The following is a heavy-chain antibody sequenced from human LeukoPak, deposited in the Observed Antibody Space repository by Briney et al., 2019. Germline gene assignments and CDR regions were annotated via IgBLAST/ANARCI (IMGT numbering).Heavy chain of an antibody. D-gene: IGHD4-17*01. Sequence: PGGSLRLSCAASGFTVSSNYMSWVRQAPGKGLEWVSVIYSGGSTYYADSVKGRFTISRDNSKNTLYLQMNSLRAEDTAVYYCARDQTVSPGDAFDIWGQGTMVTVSS. CDR1: GFTVSSNY. V-gene: IGHV3-53*01. CDR2: IYSGGST. J-gene: IGHJ3*02. CDR3: ARDQTVSPGDAFDI.